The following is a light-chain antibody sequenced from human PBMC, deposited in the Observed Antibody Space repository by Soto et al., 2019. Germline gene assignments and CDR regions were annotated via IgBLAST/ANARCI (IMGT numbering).Light chain of an antibody. Sequence: IQLTQSPSSLSASVGDRVTISCRASQGISSSLAWYQQKPGKAPKLLIYAASTLQTGVPSRFSGSGSGTDFALTISSLQPEDFATYYCQQLIRYPFTFGQGTRLEIK. CDR3: QQLIRYPFT. CDR1: QGISSS. CDR2: AAS. J-gene: IGKJ5*01. V-gene: IGKV1-9*01.